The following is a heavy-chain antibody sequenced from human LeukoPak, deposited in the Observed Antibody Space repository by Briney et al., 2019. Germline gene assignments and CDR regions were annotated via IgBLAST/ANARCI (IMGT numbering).Heavy chain of an antibody. D-gene: IGHD6-19*01. Sequence: PGGSLRLSCAASGFTFSSYGMHWVRQAPGKGLEWVAVISYDGSNKYYADSVKGRFTISRDNSKNTLYLQMNSLRAEDTAVYYCAKDWSSGWSDDAFDIWGQGTMVTVSS. CDR3: AKDWSSGWSDDAFDI. CDR2: ISYDGSNK. J-gene: IGHJ3*02. V-gene: IGHV3-30*18. CDR1: GFTFSSYG.